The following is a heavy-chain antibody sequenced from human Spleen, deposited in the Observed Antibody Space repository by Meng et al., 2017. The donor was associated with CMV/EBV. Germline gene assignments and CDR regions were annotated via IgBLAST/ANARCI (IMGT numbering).Heavy chain of an antibody. CDR2: INHSGST. CDR1: GGSFSGYY. Sequence: GSRRLSCAVYGGSFSGYYWNWIRQPPGKGLEWIGEINHSGSTNYNPSLKSRVTISVDTSKNQFSLKLSSVTAADTAVYYCARDSRGRWLRGGWGMDVWGQGTTVTVSS. CDR3: ARDSRGRWLRGGWGMDV. V-gene: IGHV4-34*01. J-gene: IGHJ6*02. D-gene: IGHD5-12*01.